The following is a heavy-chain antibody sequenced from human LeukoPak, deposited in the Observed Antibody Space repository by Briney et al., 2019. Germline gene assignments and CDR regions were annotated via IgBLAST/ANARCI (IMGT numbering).Heavy chain of an antibody. CDR3: ARAAVVTATPYYFDY. D-gene: IGHD2-21*02. CDR2: IYYSGST. Sequence: SETLSLTCTVSGGSISSSSYYWGWIRQPPGKGLEWIGSIYYSGSTYYNPSLKSRVTISVDTSKNQFSLKLSSVTAADTAVYYCARAAVVTATPYYFDYWGQGTLVTVSS. CDR1: GGSISSSSYY. V-gene: IGHV4-39*07. J-gene: IGHJ4*02.